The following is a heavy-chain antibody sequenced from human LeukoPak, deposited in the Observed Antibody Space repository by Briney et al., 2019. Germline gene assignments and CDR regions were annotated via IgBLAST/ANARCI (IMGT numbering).Heavy chain of an antibody. J-gene: IGHJ4*02. CDR1: GGSISSSSYY. V-gene: IGHV4-39*07. D-gene: IGHD3-22*01. CDR2: IYYSGSA. CDR3: ARDLGYYDGSGPLDY. Sequence: SETLSLTCTVSGGSISSSSYYWGWIRQPPGMGLEWIGSIYYSGSAYYNPSLKSRVTISVDTSKNQFSLKLSSVTAADTAVYYCARDLGYYDGSGPLDYWGQGTLVTVSS.